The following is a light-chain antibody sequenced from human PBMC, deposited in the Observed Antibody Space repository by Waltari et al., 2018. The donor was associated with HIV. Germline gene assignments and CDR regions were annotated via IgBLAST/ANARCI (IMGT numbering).Light chain of an antibody. Sequence: SYALTQPSSVSVSPGQTARITCSGDVLAKKYARWFQQKPGQAPVLVIYKDTERLSGIPERFSGSSSGTTVTLTISGAQVEDEADYYCYSAADNTWVFGGGTKLTVL. J-gene: IGLJ3*02. V-gene: IGLV3-27*01. CDR1: VLAKKY. CDR2: KDT. CDR3: YSAADNTWV.